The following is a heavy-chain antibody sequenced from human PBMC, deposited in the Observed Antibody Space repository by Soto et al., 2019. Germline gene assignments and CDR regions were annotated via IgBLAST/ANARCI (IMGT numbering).Heavy chain of an antibody. CDR1: GFSFTTPGVA. CDR3: AHKHLAAAGYCFDY. CDR2: IYWDDDK. D-gene: IGHD6-13*01. Sequence: QITLKESGPTLVKPTQTLTLTCTFSGFSFTTPGVAVGWVRQPRGKALEWLALIYWDDDKRYKPSLKNRLTIAKDTSKDQVVLTMTDMDPVDTATYFCAHKHLAAAGYCFDYWGQGTLLTVSS. V-gene: IGHV2-5*02. J-gene: IGHJ4*02.